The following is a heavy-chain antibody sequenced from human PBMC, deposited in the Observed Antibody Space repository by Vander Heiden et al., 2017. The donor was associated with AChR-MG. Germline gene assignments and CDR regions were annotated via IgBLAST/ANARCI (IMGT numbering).Heavy chain of an antibody. Sequence: QVQLVQSGAEVKKPGSSVKVSCKASGGTFSSYAISWVRQAPGQGLEWMGGIIPIFGTANYAQKFQGRVTITADESTSTAYMELSSLRSEDTAVYYCASSAFGRSYCSGGSCFHFDYWGQGTLVTVSS. V-gene: IGHV1-69*01. CDR2: IIPIFGTA. D-gene: IGHD2-15*01. J-gene: IGHJ4*02. CDR1: GGTFSSYA. CDR3: ASSAFGRSYCSGGSCFHFDY.